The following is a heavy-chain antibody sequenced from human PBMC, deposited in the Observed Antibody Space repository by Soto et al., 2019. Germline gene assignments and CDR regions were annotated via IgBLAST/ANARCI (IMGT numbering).Heavy chain of an antibody. Sequence: SETLSLTCAVSGGSFTSNNWWTWVRQPPGQGLEWIGEIYRTGSTNYNPSLKSRVTISLDKSENQFSLKVTSLTAADTAVYYCASRDPGTSVDYWGQGTLITVSS. CDR2: IYRTGST. V-gene: IGHV4-4*02. D-gene: IGHD1-7*01. CDR3: ASRDPGTSVDY. CDR1: GGSFTSNNW. J-gene: IGHJ4*02.